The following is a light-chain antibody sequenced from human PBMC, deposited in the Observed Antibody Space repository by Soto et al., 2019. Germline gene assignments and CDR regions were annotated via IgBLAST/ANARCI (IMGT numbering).Light chain of an antibody. CDR3: QKYNSAPLT. V-gene: IGKV1-27*01. J-gene: IGKJ4*01. Sequence: DIQMTQSPSSLCASVGDRVTITRRASQGISNYLAWYQQKPGKVPKLLIYAASTLQSGVPSRFSGGGSGTVFTLTISSLQPEDVATYYCQKYNSAPLTFGGGTKVDIK. CDR1: QGISNY. CDR2: AAS.